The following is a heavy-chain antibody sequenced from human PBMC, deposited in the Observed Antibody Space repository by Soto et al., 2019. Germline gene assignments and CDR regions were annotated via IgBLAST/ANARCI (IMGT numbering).Heavy chain of an antibody. CDR1: GFTFSSYA. D-gene: IGHD5-12*01. V-gene: IGHV3-23*01. CDR2: ISGSGGST. CDR3: AKVTWLGGYDYGPGGGDY. Sequence: HPGGSLRLSCAASGFTFSSYAMSWVRQAPGKGLEWVSAISGSGGSTYYTDSVKGRFTISRDNSKNTLYLQMNSLRAEDTAVYYCAKVTWLGGYDYGPGGGDYWGQGTLVTVSS. J-gene: IGHJ4*02.